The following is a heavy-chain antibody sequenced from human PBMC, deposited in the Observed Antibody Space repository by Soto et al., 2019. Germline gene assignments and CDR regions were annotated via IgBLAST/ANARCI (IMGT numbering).Heavy chain of an antibody. J-gene: IGHJ3*02. V-gene: IGHV5-51*07. CDR1: GYSFTIYC. CDR3: AGGPYYDFWRGNDAFDI. CDR2: IYPGDSDT. Sequence: GESVKLSFNGAGYSFTIYCSGCVHQMPGKGLEWMGIIYPGDSDTRYSPSFQGQVTISADKSISTAYLQWSSLKASDTAMYYCAGGPYYDFWRGNDAFDIWGQGTMVNVS. D-gene: IGHD3-3*01.